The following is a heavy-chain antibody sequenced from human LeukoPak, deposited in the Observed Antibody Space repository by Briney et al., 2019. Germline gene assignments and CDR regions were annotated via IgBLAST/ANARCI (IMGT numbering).Heavy chain of an antibody. D-gene: IGHD3-22*01. CDR2: ISSSGSTI. J-gene: IGHJ1*01. CDR1: GFTFSSYE. Sequence: PGGSLRLSCAASGFTFSSYEMNWVRQAPGKGLEWVSYISSSGSTIYYADSVKGRFTISRDNAKNSLYLQMNSLRAEDTAVYYCARDLYDSSGYYYPALEYFQHWGQGTLVTVSS. V-gene: IGHV3-48*03. CDR3: ARDLYDSSGYYYPALEYFQH.